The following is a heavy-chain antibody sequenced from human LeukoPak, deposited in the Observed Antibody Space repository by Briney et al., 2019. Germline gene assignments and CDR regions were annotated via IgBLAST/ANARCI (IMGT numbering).Heavy chain of an antibody. V-gene: IGHV4-31*03. D-gene: IGHD3-3*01. CDR1: GGSIYSGAYY. Sequence: SQTLSLTCTVSGGSIYSGAYYWSWIRQHPGKGLEWIGYIYYSGSTYYNPSLKSRVTISVDTSKNQFSLKLSSVTAADTAVYYCARGYDFWSGYYDYWGQGTLVTVSS. CDR3: ARGYDFWSGYYDY. CDR2: IYYSGST. J-gene: IGHJ4*02.